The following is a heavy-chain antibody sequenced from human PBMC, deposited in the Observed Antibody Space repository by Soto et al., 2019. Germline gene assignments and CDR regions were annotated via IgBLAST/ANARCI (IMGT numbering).Heavy chain of an antibody. Sequence: PGGSLRLSCAASGFTFSSYSMNWVRQAPGKGLEWVSSISSSSSYIYYADSVKGRFTISRDNAKNSLYLQMNSLRAEDTAVYYCARVDLAPEPSFDYWGQGTLVTVSS. CDR2: ISSSSSYI. CDR3: ARVDLAPEPSFDY. CDR1: GFTFSSYS. J-gene: IGHJ4*02. D-gene: IGHD5-12*01. V-gene: IGHV3-21*01.